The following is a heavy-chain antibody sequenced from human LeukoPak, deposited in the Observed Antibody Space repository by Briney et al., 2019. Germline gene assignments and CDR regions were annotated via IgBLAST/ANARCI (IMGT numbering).Heavy chain of an antibody. CDR1: GGTFSSYA. V-gene: IGHV1-69*05. Sequence: GASVKVSCKASGGTFSSYAISWVRQAPGQGLEWMGGIIPIFGTANYAQKFQGRVTITTDESTSTAYMELSSLRSEDTAVYYCARGPNYYDSSGLFDYWGQGTLVTVSS. CDR3: ARGPNYYDSSGLFDY. D-gene: IGHD3-22*01. CDR2: IIPIFGTA. J-gene: IGHJ4*02.